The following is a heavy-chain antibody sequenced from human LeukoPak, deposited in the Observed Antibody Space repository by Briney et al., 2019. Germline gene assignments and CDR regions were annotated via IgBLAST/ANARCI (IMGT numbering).Heavy chain of an antibody. Sequence: PSETLSLTCAVSGGSISSGGYSWSWIRQPPGKGLEWIGYIYYSGSTYYNPSLKSRVTISVDTSKNQFSLKLSSVTAADTAVYYCARDPPASGSGYDLAYWGQGTLVTVSS. CDR2: IYYSGST. CDR3: ARDPPASGSGYDLAY. CDR1: GGSISSGGYS. V-gene: IGHV4-30-4*07. D-gene: IGHD5-12*01. J-gene: IGHJ4*02.